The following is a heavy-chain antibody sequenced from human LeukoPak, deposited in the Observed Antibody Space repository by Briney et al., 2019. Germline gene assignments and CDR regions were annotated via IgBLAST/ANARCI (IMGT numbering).Heavy chain of an antibody. Sequence: GGSLRLSCAASGFTFSSYGMHWVRQAPGKGLDWVAFIRYDGSNKYYADSVKGRFTISRDNSKNTLYLQMNSLRAEDTAVYYCARSQKVYDSSGYDRGYYFDYWGQGTLVTVSS. D-gene: IGHD3-22*01. V-gene: IGHV3-30*02. J-gene: IGHJ4*02. CDR2: IRYDGSNK. CDR1: GFTFSSYG. CDR3: ARSQKVYDSSGYDRGYYFDY.